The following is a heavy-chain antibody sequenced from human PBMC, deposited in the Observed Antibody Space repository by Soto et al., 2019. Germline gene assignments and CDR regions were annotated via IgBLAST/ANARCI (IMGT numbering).Heavy chain of an antibody. D-gene: IGHD4-17*01. V-gene: IGHV1-69*02. J-gene: IGHJ5*02. Sequence: QVQLVQSGAEVKKPGSSVKVSCKASGGTFSSYTISWVRQAPGQGLEWMGRIIPILGIANYAQKFQGRVTIAADKSTSTAYMELSGLRSEDTAVYYGARAHGDYLNWFDPWGQGTLVTVSS. CDR2: IIPILGIA. CDR1: GGTFSSYT. CDR3: ARAHGDYLNWFDP.